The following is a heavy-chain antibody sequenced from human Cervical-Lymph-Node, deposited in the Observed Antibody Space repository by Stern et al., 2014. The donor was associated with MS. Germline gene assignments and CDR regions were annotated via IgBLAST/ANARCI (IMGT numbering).Heavy chain of an antibody. Sequence: QLQLQESGPGLVKHSQTLSLTCTVSGGSISSGGYYWSWIRQHPGKGLEWIGYIHYSGTTYYNPSHKSRLTIAVDTSKNQFSLRLSSVTAADTAVYYCARSPGSDYFDYWGQGTLVTVSS. J-gene: IGHJ4*02. D-gene: IGHD3-10*01. CDR3: ARSPGSDYFDY. V-gene: IGHV4-31*03. CDR2: IHYSGTT. CDR1: GGSISSGGYY.